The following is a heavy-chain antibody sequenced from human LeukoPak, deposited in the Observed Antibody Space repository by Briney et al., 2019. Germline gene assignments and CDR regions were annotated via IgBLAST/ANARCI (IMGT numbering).Heavy chain of an antibody. CDR2: ISSIISYI. CDR1: GFTFSSYS. J-gene: IGHJ6*02. CDR3: ARDQKGYYDSSGYSPSHYGMDV. D-gene: IGHD3-22*01. V-gene: IGHV3-21*01. Sequence: GGSLRLSCAASGFTFSSYSMNWVRQAPGKGLEWVSSISSIISYIYYADSVKGRFTISRDNAKNSLYLQMNSLRAEDTAVYYCARDQKGYYDSSGYSPSHYGMDVWGQGTTVTVSS.